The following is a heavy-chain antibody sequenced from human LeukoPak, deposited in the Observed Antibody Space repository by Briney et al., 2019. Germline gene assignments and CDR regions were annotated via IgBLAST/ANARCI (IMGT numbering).Heavy chain of an antibody. J-gene: IGHJ4*02. Sequence: PGGSLRLSCAAPGFTFSSYSMNWVRQAPGKGLEWVSSISSSSSYIYYADSVKGRFTISRDNAKNSLYLQMNSLRAEDTAVYYCARAQDYGDYPAFDYWGQGTLVTVSS. CDR1: GFTFSSYS. D-gene: IGHD4-17*01. CDR3: ARAQDYGDYPAFDY. CDR2: ISSSSSYI. V-gene: IGHV3-21*01.